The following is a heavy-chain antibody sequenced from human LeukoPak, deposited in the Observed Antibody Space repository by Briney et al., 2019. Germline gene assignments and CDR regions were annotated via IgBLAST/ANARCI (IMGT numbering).Heavy chain of an antibody. D-gene: IGHD2-15*01. CDR2: IYYSGST. V-gene: IGHV4-39*07. CDR3: ARGRTYYYYYMDV. CDR1: GGSISRSSYY. Sequence: SETLSLTCTVSGGSISRSSYYWGWIRQPPGKGLEWIGSIYYSGSTYYNPSLKSRVTISVDTSKNQFSLKLSSVTAADTAVYYCARGRTYYYYYMDVWGKGTTVTVSS. J-gene: IGHJ6*03.